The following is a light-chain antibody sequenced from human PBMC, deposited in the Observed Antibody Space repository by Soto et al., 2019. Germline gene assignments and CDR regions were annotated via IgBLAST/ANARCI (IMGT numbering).Light chain of an antibody. V-gene: IGLV1-44*01. CDR3: AAWDDSLNGLV. CDR1: SSNIGSNP. J-gene: IGLJ3*02. CDR2: SNN. Sequence: QSVLTQPPSASGTPGQRVTISCSGSSSNIGSNPVNWYQQLPGTAPKLLIYSNNQRPSGVPDRFSGSKSGTSASLAIRGLQSEDEADYYCAAWDDSLNGLVFGGGTKLTVL.